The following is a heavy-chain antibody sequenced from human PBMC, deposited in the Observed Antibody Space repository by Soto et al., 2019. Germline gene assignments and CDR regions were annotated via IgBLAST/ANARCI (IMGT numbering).Heavy chain of an antibody. CDR1: GFTFSSYS. CDR2: ISSSSSYI. CDR3: ARDSSDYYYYYYGMDV. V-gene: IGHV3-21*01. D-gene: IGHD5-12*01. Sequence: GGSLRLSCAASGFTFSSYSKNWVRQAPGKGLEWVSSISSSSSYIYYADSVKGRCTITRDNAKNSLYLQMNSLRAEDTAVYYCARDSSDYYYYYYGMDVWGQGTTVTVSS. J-gene: IGHJ6*02.